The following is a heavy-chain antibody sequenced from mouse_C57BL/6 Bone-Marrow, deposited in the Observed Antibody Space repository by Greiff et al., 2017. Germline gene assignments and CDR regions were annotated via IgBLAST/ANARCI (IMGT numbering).Heavy chain of an antibody. CDR2: IHPNSGST. CDR1: GYTFTSYW. J-gene: IGHJ1*03. CDR3: ARDYGRSYWYFDV. D-gene: IGHD1-1*01. V-gene: IGHV1-64*01. Sequence: QVHVKQPGAELVKPGASVKLSCKASGYTFTSYWMHWVKQRPGQGLEWIGMIHPNSGSTNYNEKFKSKATLTVDESSSTAYMQLSSLTSEDSAVYYCARDYGRSYWYFDVWGTGTTVTVSS.